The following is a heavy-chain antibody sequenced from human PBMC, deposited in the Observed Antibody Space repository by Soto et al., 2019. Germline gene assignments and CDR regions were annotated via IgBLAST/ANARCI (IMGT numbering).Heavy chain of an antibody. CDR1: GFTFSSYA. D-gene: IGHD2-21*01. J-gene: IGHJ3*02. V-gene: IGHV3-23*01. CDR3: AKDRAFVVLDAFDI. Sequence: EVQLLESGGGLVQPGGSLRLSCATSGFTFSSYAMSWVRQAPGKGLEWVSTISDNGGSTYYADSVKGRFTISRDNSKNTLYLQMKSLRAEDTAIYYCAKDRAFVVLDAFDIWGQGTMVTVSS. CDR2: ISDNGGST.